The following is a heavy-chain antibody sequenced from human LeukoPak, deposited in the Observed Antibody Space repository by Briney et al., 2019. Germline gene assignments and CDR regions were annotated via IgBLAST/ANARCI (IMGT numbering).Heavy chain of an antibody. Sequence: SETLSLTCTVSGGSISGYYWSWIRQPPGKGPEWIGYIYYSGSTNYNPSLKGRVTISVDTSKNQFSLKMNSVTAADTAVYYCARSPWLGLYYFDYWGQGTLVTVSS. CDR1: GGSISGYY. J-gene: IGHJ4*02. CDR2: IYYSGST. V-gene: IGHV4-59*08. CDR3: ARSPWLGLYYFDY. D-gene: IGHD6-19*01.